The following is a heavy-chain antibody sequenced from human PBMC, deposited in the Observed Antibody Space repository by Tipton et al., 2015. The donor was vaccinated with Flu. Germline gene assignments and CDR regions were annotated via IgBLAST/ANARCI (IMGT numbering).Heavy chain of an antibody. D-gene: IGHD3-16*01. CDR2: IYFSRST. V-gene: IGHV4-61*05. Sequence: GLVKPSETLSLTCNVSGGSISSSSDYWGWIRQPPGKGLEWIGYIYFSRSTNYNPPLKGRVTISVDTSNNRFSLKLSSVTAADMAVYYCARRDFSNYVSDPKNWFGRWGQGVLVAVSS. CDR3: ARRDFSNYVSDPKNWFGR. CDR1: GGSISSSSDY. J-gene: IGHJ5*02.